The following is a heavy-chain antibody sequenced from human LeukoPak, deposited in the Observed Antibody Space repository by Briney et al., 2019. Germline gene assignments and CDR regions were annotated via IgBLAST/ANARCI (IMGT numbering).Heavy chain of an antibody. CDR2: IYYSGST. CDR3: ARHSVVRLGELSPDY. CDR1: GGSISRSSYY. Sequence: KPSETLSLTCTVSGGSISRSSYYWGWIRQPPGQGLDWIGTIYYSGSTYYSPSLRGRVTISVDTSKNQFSLSLSSVTAADMAVYYCARHSVVRLGELSPDYWGQGTLVTVSS. V-gene: IGHV4-39*01. D-gene: IGHD3-16*02. J-gene: IGHJ4*02.